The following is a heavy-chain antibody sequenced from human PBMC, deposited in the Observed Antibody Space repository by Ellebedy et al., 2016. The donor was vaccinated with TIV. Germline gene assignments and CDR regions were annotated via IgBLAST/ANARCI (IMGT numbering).Heavy chain of an antibody. J-gene: IGHJ4*02. CDR3: VRHGQFDY. CDR1: GASITIKSYY. V-gene: IGHV4-39*01. Sequence: SETLSLXXAVSGASITIKSYYWGWTRQSPGKGLEWIGAIYHSGSTYYNPSLKSRVTLSVDTSKNQFSLELESVTAADTAVYYCVRHGQFDYWGQGSLVTV. CDR2: IYHSGST.